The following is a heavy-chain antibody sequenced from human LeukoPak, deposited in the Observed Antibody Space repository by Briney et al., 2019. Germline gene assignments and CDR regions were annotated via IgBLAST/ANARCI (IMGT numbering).Heavy chain of an antibody. CDR3: AKDRDTAMVL. V-gene: IGHV4-59*01. CDR1: GGSISSYY. CDR2: IYYSGST. J-gene: IGHJ4*02. Sequence: SETLSLTCTVSGGSISSYYWSWIRQPPGKGLEWIGYIYYSGSTNYNPSLKSRVTISIDTSMNQVSLKLNSVTAADTAMYYCAKDRDTAMVLWGQGTLVTVSS. D-gene: IGHD5-18*01.